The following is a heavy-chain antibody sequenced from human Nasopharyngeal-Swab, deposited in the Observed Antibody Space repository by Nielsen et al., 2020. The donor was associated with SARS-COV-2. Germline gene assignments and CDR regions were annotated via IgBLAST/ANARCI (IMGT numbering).Heavy chain of an antibody. CDR1: GYTFTSYY. CDR2: INPSGGST. CDR3: ARTPYYDILTGYYRGAGDYYYYYGMDV. V-gene: IGHV1-46*01. D-gene: IGHD3-9*01. Sequence: ASVKVSCKASGYTFTSYYMHWVRQDPGQGLEWMGIINPSGGSTSYAQKFQGRVTMTRDTSTSTVYMELSSLRSEDTAVYYCARTPYYDILTGYYRGAGDYYYYYGMDVWGQGTTVTVSS. J-gene: IGHJ6*02.